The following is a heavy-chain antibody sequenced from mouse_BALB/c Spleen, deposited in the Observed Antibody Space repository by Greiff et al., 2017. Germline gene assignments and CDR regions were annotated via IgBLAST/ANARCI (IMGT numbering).Heavy chain of an antibody. CDR1: GYSITSGYY. V-gene: IGHV3-6*02. CDR2: ISYDGSN. Sequence: EVKLMESGPGLVKPSQSLSLTCSVTGYSITSGYYWNWIRQFPGNKLEWMGYISYDGSNNYNPSLKNRISITRDTSKNQFFLKLNSVTTEDTATYYGARAYDYDVAWFAYWGQGTLVTVSA. D-gene: IGHD2-4*01. J-gene: IGHJ3*01. CDR3: ARAYDYDVAWFAY.